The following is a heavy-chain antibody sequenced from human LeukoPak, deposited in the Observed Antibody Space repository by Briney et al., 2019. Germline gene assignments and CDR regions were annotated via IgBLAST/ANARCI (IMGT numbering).Heavy chain of an antibody. CDR3: ARGEWDLLFDY. D-gene: IGHD1-26*01. Sequence: PSETLSLTCTVSGGSISGYYWSWIRQPPGKGLEWIGFIYYSGSTNYNPSLKSRVTISVDTSKNQFSLKLSSVSAADTAVYYCARGEWDLLFDYWGQGTLVTVSS. CDR1: GGSISGYY. CDR2: IYYSGST. J-gene: IGHJ4*02. V-gene: IGHV4-59*08.